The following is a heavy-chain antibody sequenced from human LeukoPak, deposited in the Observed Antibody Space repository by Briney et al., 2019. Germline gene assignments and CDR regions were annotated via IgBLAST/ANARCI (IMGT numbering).Heavy chain of an antibody. V-gene: IGHV3-30*03. CDR1: GFTFSSYG. D-gene: IGHD4-17*01. CDR3: ARDLPYGDYVGGFDY. Sequence: GGSLRLSCAASGFTFSSYGMHWVRQAPGKGLEWVAVISYDGSNKYYADSVKGRFTISRDNSKNTLYLQMNSLRAEDTAVYYCARDLPYGDYVGGFDYWGQGTLVTVSS. J-gene: IGHJ4*02. CDR2: ISYDGSNK.